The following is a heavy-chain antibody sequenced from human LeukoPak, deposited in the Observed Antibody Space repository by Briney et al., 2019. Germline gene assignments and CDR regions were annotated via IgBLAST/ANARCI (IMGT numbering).Heavy chain of an antibody. CDR3: ARDLGADYGDYVFDP. CDR1: GGSISSYY. V-gene: IGHV4-59*01. CDR2: IYYSGST. J-gene: IGHJ5*02. D-gene: IGHD4-17*01. Sequence: SETLSLTCTVSGGSISSYYWNWIRQPPGKGLEWMGYIYYSGSTNYNPSLKSRVTISVDTSKNQFSLKLSSVTAADTAVYYCARDLGADYGDYVFDPWGQGTLVIVSS.